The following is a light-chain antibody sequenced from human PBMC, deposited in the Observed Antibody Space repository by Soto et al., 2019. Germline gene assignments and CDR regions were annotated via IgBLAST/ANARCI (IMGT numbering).Light chain of an antibody. J-gene: IGLJ3*02. CDR1: MRDVGAYNL. Sequence: QSALTQPASVSGSAGQSLTISCSGTMRDVGAYNLVSWYQQHPGTAPKLIIYEVRNRPSGISSRFSCTRSGNTASLTISGLQAEDEGDYYCSAYAARSTLVFGGGTKVTVL. CDR3: SAYAARSTLV. V-gene: IGLV2-14*01. CDR2: EVR.